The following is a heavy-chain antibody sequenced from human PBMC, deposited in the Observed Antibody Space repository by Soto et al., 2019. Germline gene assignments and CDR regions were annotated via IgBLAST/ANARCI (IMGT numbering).Heavy chain of an antibody. CDR1: GFTFGDYV. CDR2: IRSKAYGGTT. CDR3: TRIVVVPAAMLNYYYYYGTDV. D-gene: IGHD2-2*01. V-gene: IGHV3-49*03. Sequence: PGGSLRLSCTASGFTFGDYVMSWFRQAPGKGLEWVGFIRSKAYGGTTEYAASVKGRFTISRDDSKSIAYLQMNSLNTEDTAVYYCTRIVVVPAAMLNYYYYYGTDVWGQGTTVTVSS. J-gene: IGHJ6*02.